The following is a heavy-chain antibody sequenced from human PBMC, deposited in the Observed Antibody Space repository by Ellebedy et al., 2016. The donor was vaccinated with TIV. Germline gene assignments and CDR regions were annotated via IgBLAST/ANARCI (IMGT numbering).Heavy chain of an antibody. J-gene: IGHJ4*02. CDR2: IKQDGSYR. Sequence: ESLKISCAASGFRFSSHWTNWVRQAPGKGLEWVANIKQDGSYRSYVDSVKGRFTISRDNSKNTLYLQMNSLGAEDTAVYFCAKDLTQHNSWGQGTLVTVSS. CDR3: AKDLTQHNS. V-gene: IGHV3-7*03. CDR1: GFRFSSHW. D-gene: IGHD2-21*01.